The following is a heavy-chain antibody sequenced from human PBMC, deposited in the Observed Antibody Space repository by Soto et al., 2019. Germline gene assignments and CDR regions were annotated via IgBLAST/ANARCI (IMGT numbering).Heavy chain of an antibody. V-gene: IGHV1-46*02. Sequence: ASVKVSCKTSADIFNNYYMHWVRQAPGQGLEWMGVMTPSDGSTNYAQSFQGRVTMTRDTSTRTVYVELSSLRSEDTAVYYCAKHCGGDCSNGFDIWGQGTKVTVSS. J-gene: IGHJ3*02. CDR1: ADIFNNYY. CDR2: MTPSDGST. CDR3: AKHCGGDCSNGFDI. D-gene: IGHD2-21*02.